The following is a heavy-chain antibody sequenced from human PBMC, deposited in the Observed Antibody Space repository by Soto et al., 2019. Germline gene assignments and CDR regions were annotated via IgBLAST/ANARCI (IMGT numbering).Heavy chain of an antibody. V-gene: IGHV1-69*01. CDR1: GGTFSSYA. D-gene: IGHD5-12*01. Sequence: QVQLVQSGAEVKKPGSSVKVSCKASGGTFSSYAISWVRQAPGQGLEWMGGIIPIFGTANYAQKFQARVTITADDSTSTAYMELSSVRSEDTAVYYSARDLGLERWLQSPFDYWGQGTLVTVSS. CDR2: IIPIFGTA. CDR3: ARDLGLERWLQSPFDY. J-gene: IGHJ4*02.